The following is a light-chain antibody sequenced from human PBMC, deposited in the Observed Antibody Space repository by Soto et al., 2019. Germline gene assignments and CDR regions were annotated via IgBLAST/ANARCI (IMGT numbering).Light chain of an antibody. CDR1: SSDVGAYNY. V-gene: IGLV2-14*01. CDR2: EVS. J-gene: IGLJ3*02. CDR3: ISYTSSNPWV. Sequence: QSALTQPASVSASPGQSITISCTGSSSDVGAYNYVSWYQHHPGRAPKVMIHEVSNRPSGVSTRFSGSKSGNTASLTISGLQAEGEADYYCISYTSSNPWVFGGGAKLAVL.